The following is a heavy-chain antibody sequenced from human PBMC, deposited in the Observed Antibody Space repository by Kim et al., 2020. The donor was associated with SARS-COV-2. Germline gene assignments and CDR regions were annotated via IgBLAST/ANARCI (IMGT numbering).Heavy chain of an antibody. V-gene: IGHV3-48*03. D-gene: IGHD3-10*01. Sequence: GGSLRLSCAASEFTFSSYEMNWVRQAPGKGLEWVSYISSSGSTIYYADSVKGRFTISRDNAKNSLYLQMNSLRAEDTAVYYCARAYYYGSGSSFHFDYWGQGTLVTVSS. CDR2: ISSSGSTI. J-gene: IGHJ4*02. CDR3: ARAYYYGSGSSFHFDY. CDR1: EFTFSSYE.